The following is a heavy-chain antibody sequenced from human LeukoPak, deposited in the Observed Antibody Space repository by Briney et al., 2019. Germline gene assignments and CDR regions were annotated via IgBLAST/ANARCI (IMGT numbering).Heavy chain of an antibody. CDR1: GISVSNDY. CDR3: AKGADYYGMDV. Sequence: PGGSLRLSCAASGISVSNDYMSWVRQAPGKGLEWVSAISGSGGSTYYADSVKGRFTISRDNSKNTLYLQMNSLRAEDTAVYYCAKGADYYGMDVWGQGTTVTVSS. CDR2: ISGSGGST. J-gene: IGHJ6*02. V-gene: IGHV3-23*01.